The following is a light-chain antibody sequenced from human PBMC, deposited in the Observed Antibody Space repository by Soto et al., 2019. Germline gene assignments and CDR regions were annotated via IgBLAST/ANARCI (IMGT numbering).Light chain of an antibody. V-gene: IGKV3D-11*03. CDR3: QQYTQSLWT. Sequence: EIVLTQSPATLSLSPGERATLSCRASQSVSSNLAWYQQKPGQAPRLLIYGASTRATGIPARFSGSGSGTDFTLTINRLEPEDSAVYYCQQYTQSLWTFGPGTKVDIK. CDR2: GAS. CDR1: QSVSSN. J-gene: IGKJ1*01.